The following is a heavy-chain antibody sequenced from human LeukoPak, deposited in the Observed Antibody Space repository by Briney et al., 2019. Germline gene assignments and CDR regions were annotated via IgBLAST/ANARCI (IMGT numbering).Heavy chain of an antibody. Sequence: EASVKVSCKVSGYTLTELSMHWVRQAPGKGLEWMGGFDPEDGETIYAQKFQGRVTMTEDTSTDTAYMELSSLRSEDTAVYYCATDPTYYYDRSGYYPWGQGTLVTVSS. V-gene: IGHV1-24*01. J-gene: IGHJ5*02. D-gene: IGHD3-22*01. CDR3: ATDPTYYYDRSGYYP. CDR1: GYTLTELS. CDR2: FDPEDGET.